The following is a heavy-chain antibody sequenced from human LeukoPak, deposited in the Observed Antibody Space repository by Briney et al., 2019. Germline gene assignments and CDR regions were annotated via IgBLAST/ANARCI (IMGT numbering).Heavy chain of an antibody. J-gene: IGHJ6*02. CDR2: INHSGST. V-gene: IGHV4-34*01. Sequence: SETLSLTCAVYGGSFSGYYWSWIRQPPGKGLEWIGEINHSGSTNYNPSLKSRVTISVDTSKNQFSLKLSSVTAAHTAVYYCARGRSGWYAYYYYYGMDVWGQGTTVTVSS. CDR3: ARGRSGWYAYYYYYGMDV. D-gene: IGHD6-19*01. CDR1: GGSFSGYY.